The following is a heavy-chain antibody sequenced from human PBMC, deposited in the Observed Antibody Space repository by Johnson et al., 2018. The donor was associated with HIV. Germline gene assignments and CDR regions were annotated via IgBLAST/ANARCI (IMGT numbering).Heavy chain of an antibody. CDR3: AGGYSPGAFDS. D-gene: IGHD5-18*01. J-gene: IGHJ3*02. CDR2: IKSKTDGGTT. V-gene: IGHV3-15*01. Sequence: VQLVESGGGLVQPGGSLRLSCAASGFSVSSNHMTWVRQAPGKGLEWVGRIKSKTDGGTTDYAAPVKGRFTISRDNAKNSLYVQMNSLRAEDTAVYYCAGGYSPGAFDSWGQGTMVTVSS. CDR1: GFSVSSNH.